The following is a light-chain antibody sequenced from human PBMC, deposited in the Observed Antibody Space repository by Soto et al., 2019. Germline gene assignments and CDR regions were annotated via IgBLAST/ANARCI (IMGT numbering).Light chain of an antibody. Sequence: IQMTQPPSTLSASVGDGLTITCRASQGISSYLAWYQQKPGKAPKLLMYAASTLQSGVPSRFSGSGSGTDFTLTISCLQSEDFATYYCQQYYSYPWTFGQGTKVDI. CDR3: QQYYSYPWT. CDR1: QGISSY. CDR2: AAS. J-gene: IGKJ1*01. V-gene: IGKV1-8*01.